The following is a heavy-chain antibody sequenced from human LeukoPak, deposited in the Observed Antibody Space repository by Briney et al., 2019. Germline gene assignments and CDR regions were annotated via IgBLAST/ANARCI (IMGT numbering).Heavy chain of an antibody. V-gene: IGHV3-7*01. CDR2: IKQDGSEK. Sequence: GGSLRLSCAPSGFTFSSYWMSWVRQAPGKGLEWVANIKQDGSEKYYVDSVKGRFTISRDNAKNSLYLQMISLRAEDTAVYNCARTRNRLDYWGQGTLVTVSS. CDR3: ARTRNRLDY. D-gene: IGHD1-14*01. CDR1: GFTFSSYW. J-gene: IGHJ4*02.